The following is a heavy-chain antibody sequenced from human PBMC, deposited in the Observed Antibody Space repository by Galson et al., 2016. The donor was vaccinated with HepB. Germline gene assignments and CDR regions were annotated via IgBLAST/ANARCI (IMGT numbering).Heavy chain of an antibody. J-gene: IGHJ4*02. D-gene: IGHD3-10*01. CDR1: GVSVSSNY. CDR3: ARRRDGSGSFQLDY. CDR2: IYSSGRT. Sequence: SLRLSCAVSGVSVSSNYMTWVRQAPGKGLEWISLIYSSGRTDYADSVKGRFIISRDNSDHTLYLQMNSLRAEDTAIYYCARRRDGSGSFQLDYWGQGSQVPV. V-gene: IGHV3-53*01.